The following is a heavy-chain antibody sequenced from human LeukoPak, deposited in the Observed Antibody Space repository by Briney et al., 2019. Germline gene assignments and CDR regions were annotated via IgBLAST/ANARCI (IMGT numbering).Heavy chain of an antibody. D-gene: IGHD6-19*01. CDR1: GYSFTSYW. CDR2: IYPGDSDT. Sequence: GESLKISCKGSGYSFTSYWIGWVRQMPGKGLERMGIIYPGDSDTRYSPSFQGQVTISADKSISTAYLQWSSLKASDTAMYYCARRARIAVAGIDYWGQGTLVTVSP. CDR3: ARRARIAVAGIDY. V-gene: IGHV5-51*01. J-gene: IGHJ4*02.